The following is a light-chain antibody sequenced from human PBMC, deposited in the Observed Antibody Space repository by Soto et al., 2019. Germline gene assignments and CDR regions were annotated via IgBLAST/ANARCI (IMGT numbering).Light chain of an antibody. CDR3: QQYDNLPPYT. J-gene: IGKJ2*01. V-gene: IGKV1-33*01. Sequence: DIQMTQSPSSLSASVGDRVTITCQASRDISVYLNWYQQKPGTPPKLLVYDSSNLQTGVPSRFSGSWSGTHFAITISGLQPEDIATYYCQQYDNLPPYTFAQGTKLDIK. CDR2: DSS. CDR1: RDISVY.